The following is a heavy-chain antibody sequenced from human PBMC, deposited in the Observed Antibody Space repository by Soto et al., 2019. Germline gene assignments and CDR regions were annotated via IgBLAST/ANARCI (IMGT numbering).Heavy chain of an antibody. CDR2: IYYSGST. D-gene: IGHD1-26*01. CDR3: AREGGIVGATAVDY. J-gene: IGHJ4*02. CDR1: GGSISSGGYY. V-gene: IGHV4-31*03. Sequence: QVQLQESGPGLVKPSQTLSLTCTVSGGSISSGGYYWSWIRQHPGKGLEWIGYIYYSGSTYYNPSLKSRVTISVDTSKNQFSLKLSSVTAADTAVYYCAREGGIVGATAVDYWGQGTLVTVSS.